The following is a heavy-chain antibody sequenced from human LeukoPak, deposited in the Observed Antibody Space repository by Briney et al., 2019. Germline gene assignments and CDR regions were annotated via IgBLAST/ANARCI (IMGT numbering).Heavy chain of an antibody. V-gene: IGHV4-34*01. CDR2: INHSGST. J-gene: IGHJ6*03. D-gene: IGHD1-26*01. CDR3: AREEHYYYYYMDV. CDR1: GGSFSGYY. Sequence: SETLSLTCAVYGGSFSGYYWSWIRQPPGKGLEWIREINHSGSTNYNPSLKSRVTISVDTSKNQFSLKLSSVTAADTAVYYCAREEHYYYYYMDVWGKGTTVTVSS.